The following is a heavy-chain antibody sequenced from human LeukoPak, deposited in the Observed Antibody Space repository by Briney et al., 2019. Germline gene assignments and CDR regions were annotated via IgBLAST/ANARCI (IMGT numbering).Heavy chain of an antibody. V-gene: IGHV3-21*01. CDR1: GFDFNNYG. J-gene: IGHJ6*02. D-gene: IGHD5-18*01. Sequence: GGSLRVSCAASGFDFNNYGMHWVRQAPGKGLEWVSAMSSSSSSIYYADSVRGRFTISRDNAKNSLYLQMNSLRAEDTAVYYCARDQTADVWGQGTTVTVSS. CDR3: ARDQTADV. CDR2: MSSSSSSI.